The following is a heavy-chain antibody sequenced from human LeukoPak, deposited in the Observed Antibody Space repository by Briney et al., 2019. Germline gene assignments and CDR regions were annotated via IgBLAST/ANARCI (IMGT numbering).Heavy chain of an antibody. D-gene: IGHD3-9*01. Sequence: GASVKVSCKASGYTFTSYAISWVRQAPGQGLEWMGGIIPIFGTANYAQKFQGRVTITADESTSTAYMELSSLRSEDTAVYYCARDAFLTGYPYNWFDPWGQGTLVTVSS. V-gene: IGHV1-69*13. CDR3: ARDAFLTGYPYNWFDP. CDR2: IIPIFGTA. CDR1: GYTFTSYA. J-gene: IGHJ5*02.